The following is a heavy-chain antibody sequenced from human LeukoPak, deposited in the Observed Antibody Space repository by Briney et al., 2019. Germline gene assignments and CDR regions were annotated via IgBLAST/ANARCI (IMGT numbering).Heavy chain of an antibody. CDR3: ARDAQLHDFWSGYVGFYYYYMDV. D-gene: IGHD3-3*01. Sequence: GGSLRLSCSASGFTFSSYWMRWVRQAPGKGLEWVANIKQDGSEKYYADSVKGRFTMSRDNAKKSLYLQMNSLRAEDTAVYYCARDAQLHDFWSGYVGFYYYYMDVWGKGTTVTVSS. CDR1: GFTFSSYW. J-gene: IGHJ6*03. CDR2: IKQDGSEK. V-gene: IGHV3-7*01.